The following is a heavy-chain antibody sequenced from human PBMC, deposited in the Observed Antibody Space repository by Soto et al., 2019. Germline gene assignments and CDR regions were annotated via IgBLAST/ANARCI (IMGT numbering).Heavy chain of an antibody. CDR2: IYWDDDK. CDR1: GFSLSSSGVS. CDR3: AHLRSPLAPTSTLY. D-gene: IGHD2-15*01. J-gene: IGHJ4*02. Sequence: SGPTLVNPTQTLTLTCTFSGFSLSSSGVSVGWIRQPPGKALEWLALIYWDDDKRYSPSLKSRLTITKHTSKNQVVLTMTNMDPVDTATYFCAHLRSPLAPTSTLYWCPGLLVTLSS. V-gene: IGHV2-5*02.